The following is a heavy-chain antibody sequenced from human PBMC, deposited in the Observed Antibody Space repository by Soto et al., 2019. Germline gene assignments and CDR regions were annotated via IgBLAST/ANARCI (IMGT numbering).Heavy chain of an antibody. J-gene: IGHJ6*03. CDR2: MNPNSGNT. D-gene: IGHD6-13*01. Sequence: QVQLVQSGAEVKKPGASVKVSCKASGYTFTSYDINWVRQATGQGLEWMGWMNPNSGNTGYAQKFQGRVTMTRNTSISTAYMELSSLRSEDTAVYYGARTSQQAAAYYRDVWGKGTTVTVSS. CDR3: ARTSQQAAAYYRDV. V-gene: IGHV1-8*01. CDR1: GYTFTSYD.